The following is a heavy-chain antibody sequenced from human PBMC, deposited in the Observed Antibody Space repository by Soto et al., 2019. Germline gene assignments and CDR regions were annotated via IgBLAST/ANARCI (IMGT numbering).Heavy chain of an antibody. J-gene: IGHJ1*01. CDR3: ARLPNKSPQN. V-gene: IGHV3-74*01. CDR2: ISNDGSST. CDR1: GFTFSSYW. Sequence: EVHLVESGGGLVQPGGSLRLSCVASGFTFSSYWMHWVRQAPGKGLVWVSSISNDGSSTSYADPVKGRSTISRDNAKNTLYLQMNSLRAEDTAVYYCARLPNKSPQNWGQGTLVIVSP.